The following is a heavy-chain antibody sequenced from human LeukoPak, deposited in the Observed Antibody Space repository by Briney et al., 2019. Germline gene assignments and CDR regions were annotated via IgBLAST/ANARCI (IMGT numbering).Heavy chain of an antibody. J-gene: IGHJ5*02. CDR1: GYTFTSYG. V-gene: IGHV1-18*01. Sequence: ASVKVSCKASGYTFTSYGISWVRQAPGQGLEWMGWISAYNGNTNYAQKLQGRVTMTTDTSTSTAYMELRSLRSDDTAVYYCARVRKILTGPYNWFDPWGQGTLVTVSS. CDR3: ARVRKILTGPYNWFDP. CDR2: ISAYNGNT. D-gene: IGHD3-9*01.